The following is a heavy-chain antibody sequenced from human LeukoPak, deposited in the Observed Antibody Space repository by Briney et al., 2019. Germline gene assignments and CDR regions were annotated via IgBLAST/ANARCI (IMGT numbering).Heavy chain of an antibody. Sequence: ASVKVSCKTSGYTFTSYYMHWVRQAPGQGLEWMGIINPSGGSTSYAQKFQGRVTMTRDMSTSTVYMELSSLRSEDTAVYYCARDDGATVPDYYFDYWGQGTLVTVSS. CDR2: INPSGGST. V-gene: IGHV1-46*01. CDR1: GYTFTSYY. J-gene: IGHJ4*02. D-gene: IGHD1-26*01. CDR3: ARDDGATVPDYYFDY.